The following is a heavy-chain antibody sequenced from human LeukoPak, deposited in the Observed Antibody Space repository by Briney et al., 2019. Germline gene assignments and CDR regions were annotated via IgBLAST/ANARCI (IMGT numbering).Heavy chain of an antibody. V-gene: IGHV3-33*01. CDR3: ARDPDYRHAFDI. D-gene: IGHD4-11*01. Sequence: QPGRSLRLSCAASGFIFSSYGMHWVRQAPGKGLEWVAVIWYDGSNKYYADSVKGRFTISRDNSKNTLYLQMNSLRADDTAVYYCARDPDYRHAFDIWGQGTMVTVSS. J-gene: IGHJ3*02. CDR2: IWYDGSNK. CDR1: GFIFSSYG.